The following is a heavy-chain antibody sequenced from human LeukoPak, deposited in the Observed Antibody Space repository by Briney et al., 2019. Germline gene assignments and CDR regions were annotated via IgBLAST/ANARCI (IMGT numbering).Heavy chain of an antibody. V-gene: IGHV3-66*01. CDR1: GVTVSTNY. D-gene: IGHD5-12*01. J-gene: IGHJ4*02. Sequence: GGSLRLSCAASGVTVSTNYMSWVRQAPGKGLEWVSLIHSGGSTYYADSVKDRFTISGDNAKNSLCLQMNSLRAEDTAVYYCARDLRMATRSFDYWGQGTLVTVSS. CDR3: ARDLRMATRSFDY. CDR2: IHSGGST.